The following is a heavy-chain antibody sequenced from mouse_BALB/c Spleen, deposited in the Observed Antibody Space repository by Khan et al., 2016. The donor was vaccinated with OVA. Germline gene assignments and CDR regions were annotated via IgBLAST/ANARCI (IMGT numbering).Heavy chain of an antibody. V-gene: IGHV3-1*02. CDR1: GYSITSGYG. Sequence: EVQLQESGPGLVKPSQSLSLTCTVTGYSITSGYGWNWIRQFPGNKLEWMGYIRHSGSTNYNPSLKSRFSITRDTSKNQFFLQLNSVTTEDAATYYCARAGRIKYWGQGTTLTVSS. J-gene: IGHJ2*01. CDR2: IRHSGST. CDR3: ARAGRIKY. D-gene: IGHD1-1*01.